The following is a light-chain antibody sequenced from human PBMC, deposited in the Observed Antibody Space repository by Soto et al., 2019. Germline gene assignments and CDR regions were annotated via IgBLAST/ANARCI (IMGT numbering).Light chain of an antibody. J-gene: IGKJ5*01. Sequence: EIVLTQSPATLSLSPGERATLSCRASQSVSSYLAWYQQKPGQAPRLLIYDASNRATGIPARFSGSGSGTDFTLTISSLEPEDFAVYYCQPRSNWPRSITFGQGTRLEIK. CDR2: DAS. CDR1: QSVSSY. CDR3: QPRSNWPRSIT. V-gene: IGKV3-11*01.